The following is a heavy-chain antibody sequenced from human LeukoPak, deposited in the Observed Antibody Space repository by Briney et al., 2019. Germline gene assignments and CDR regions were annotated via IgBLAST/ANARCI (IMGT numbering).Heavy chain of an antibody. D-gene: IGHD2-15*01. V-gene: IGHV3-30*14. CDR1: GFTFSSYA. CDR2: ISYDGSNK. Sequence: GGSLRLSCAASGFTFSSYAMHWVRQAPGKGLEWVAVISYDGSNKYYADSVKGRFTISRDSSKNMIFLQMNSLRTEDTAVYYCTKVALATGYYFDSWGQGTLVTVSS. J-gene: IGHJ4*02. CDR3: TKVALATGYYFDS.